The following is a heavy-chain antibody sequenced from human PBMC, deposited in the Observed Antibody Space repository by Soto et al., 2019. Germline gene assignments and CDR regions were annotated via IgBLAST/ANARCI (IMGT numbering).Heavy chain of an antibody. D-gene: IGHD1-26*01. CDR3: ARVPGTIGYGMDV. CDR2: IYHSGST. Sequence: QLQLQESGSGLVKPSQTLSLTCAVSGGSISSDTCSWSWIRQPPGKGLEWIGYIYHSGSTDYNPSRQRRASISVDKSRNQFSLKLSSVSAADTAVYFCARVPGTIGYGMDVWGQGTTVTVSS. J-gene: IGHJ6*02. CDR1: GGSISSDTCS. V-gene: IGHV4-30-2*01.